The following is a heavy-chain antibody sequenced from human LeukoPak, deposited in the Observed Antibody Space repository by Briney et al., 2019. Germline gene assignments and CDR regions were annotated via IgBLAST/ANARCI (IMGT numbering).Heavy chain of an antibody. Sequence: GGSLRLSCTATTGFTFSKNWMYWVRRVPGKGLVWVSRINGDGTSTSYADSVKGRFTISRDNAKSTLYLQMNSLGAEDTALYYCARGHSPSYADYWGQGTLVTVSS. CDR2: INGDGTST. CDR3: ARGHSPSYADY. D-gene: IGHD5-12*01. J-gene: IGHJ4*02. V-gene: IGHV3-74*01. CDR1: TGFTFSKNW.